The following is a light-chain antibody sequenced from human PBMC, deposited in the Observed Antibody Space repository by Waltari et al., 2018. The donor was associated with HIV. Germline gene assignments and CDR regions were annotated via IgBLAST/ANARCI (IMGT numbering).Light chain of an antibody. CDR2: EVY. CDR1: SSDVGGYNL. V-gene: IGLV2-23*02. Sequence: QSALTQPASVSGSFGQSMTIPCTGTSSDVGGYNLVSWYPHHPSKAPTRIIYEVYKRPSGSPTPCTASKSGNAASRTICWLQAGAEADYNCRSYTGSNIPFGGGTKVTIL. J-gene: IGLJ2*01. CDR3: RSYTGSNIP.